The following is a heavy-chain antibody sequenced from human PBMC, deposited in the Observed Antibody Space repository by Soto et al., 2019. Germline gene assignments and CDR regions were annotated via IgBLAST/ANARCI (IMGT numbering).Heavy chain of an antibody. D-gene: IGHD5-12*01. J-gene: IGHJ6*02. CDR3: ARGRKYSGYDKHYYYYYGMDV. CDR1: GFTFSSYA. Sequence: QVQLVESGGGVVQPGRSLRLSCAASGFTFSSYAMHWVRQAPGKGLEWVAVISYDGSNKYHADSVKGRFTISRDNSKNTLYLQMNSLRAEDTAVYYCARGRKYSGYDKHYYYYYGMDVWGQGTTVTVSS. CDR2: ISYDGSNK. V-gene: IGHV3-30-3*01.